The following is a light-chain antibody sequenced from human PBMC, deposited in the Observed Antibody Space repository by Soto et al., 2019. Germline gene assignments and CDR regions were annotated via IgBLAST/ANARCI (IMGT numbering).Light chain of an antibody. J-gene: IGLJ1*01. CDR2: GVS. CDR3: CSFAGGNTYV. Sequence: QSALTQPPSASGSPGQSVTISCTGTSRDVGGYNSVSWYQQHPGKAPQLIIYGVSQRPSGVPDRFSGSKSGNTASLTVSGLRADDEADYFCCSFAGGNTYVFGSGTKVTVL. V-gene: IGLV2-8*01. CDR1: SRDVGGYNS.